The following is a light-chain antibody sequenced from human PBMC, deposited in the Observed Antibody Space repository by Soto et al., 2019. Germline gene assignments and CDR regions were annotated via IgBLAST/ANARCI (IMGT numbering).Light chain of an antibody. CDR3: QSYDATNQV. Sequence: NFMLTQPHSVSESPGKTVIISCTRSSGSIASNYLQWYQQRPGSSPTTVIYEDNQRPSGVPVRFSGSIDSSSNSASLTIAGLETEDEADYYGQSYDATNQVCGGGTKVTVL. J-gene: IGLJ3*02. CDR2: EDN. CDR1: SGSIASNY. V-gene: IGLV6-57*01.